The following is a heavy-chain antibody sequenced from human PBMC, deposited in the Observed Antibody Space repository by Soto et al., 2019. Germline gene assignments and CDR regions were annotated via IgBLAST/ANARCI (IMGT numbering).Heavy chain of an antibody. V-gene: IGHV3-23*01. Sequence: GGSLRLSCAASGFTFSSYAMSWVRQAPGKGLEWVSAISGSGGSTYYADSVKGRFTISRDNSKNTLYLQMNSLRAADTAVYYCARSHFSSIGWFDPWGQGALVTVSS. CDR2: ISGSGGST. CDR3: ARSHFSSIGWFDP. D-gene: IGHD6-13*01. J-gene: IGHJ5*02. CDR1: GFTFSSYA.